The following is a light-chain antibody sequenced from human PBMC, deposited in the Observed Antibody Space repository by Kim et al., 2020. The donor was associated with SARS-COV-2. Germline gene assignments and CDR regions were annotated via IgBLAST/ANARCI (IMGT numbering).Light chain of an antibody. V-gene: IGKV1-6*01. Sequence: AAVGDRVTITCRASQGIGNDLGWYQQRPGNAPKLLIYDASSLQRGVPSRFSGSGSGTEFTLTISSLQPEDFATYYCLQDYNYPLTFGPGTKVDIK. CDR2: DAS. J-gene: IGKJ3*01. CDR3: LQDYNYPLT. CDR1: QGIGND.